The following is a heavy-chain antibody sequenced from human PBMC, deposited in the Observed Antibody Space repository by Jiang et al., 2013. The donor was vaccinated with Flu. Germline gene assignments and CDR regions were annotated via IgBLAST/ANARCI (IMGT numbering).Heavy chain of an antibody. V-gene: IGHV1-8*01. CDR1: GYTFTSYD. D-gene: IGHD6-6*01. Sequence: CGAEVKKPGASVKVSCKASGYTFTSYDINWVRQATGQGLEWMGWMNPNSGNTGYAQKFQGRVTMTRNTSISTAYMELSSLRSEDTAVYYCARIPSIAARQDFDYWGQGTLVIVSS. CDR2: MNPNSGNT. CDR3: ARIPSIAARQDFDY. J-gene: IGHJ4*02.